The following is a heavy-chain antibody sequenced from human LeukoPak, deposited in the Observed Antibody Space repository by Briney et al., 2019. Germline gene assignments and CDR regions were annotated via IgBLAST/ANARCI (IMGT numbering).Heavy chain of an antibody. D-gene: IGHD2-15*01. CDR1: GFTFKLYW. V-gene: IGHV3-74*01. J-gene: IGHJ5*02. CDR3: IRGGPSTWS. Sequence: GGSLRLSCAASGFTFKLYWMHWVRQVPGKAPVWVSRINDDGSDTRYADSVKGRFTISRDDATNMVFLQMNSLRPEDTAIYYCIRGGPSTWSWGQGTLVTVSS. CDR2: INDDGSDT.